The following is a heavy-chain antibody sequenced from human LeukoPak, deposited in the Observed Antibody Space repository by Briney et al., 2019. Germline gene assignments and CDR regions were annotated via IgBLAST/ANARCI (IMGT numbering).Heavy chain of an antibody. CDR2: ISWNSGTI. V-gene: IGHV3-9*01. CDR3: AKDPGASGYGVDY. CDR1: GFTFSSYA. J-gene: IGHJ4*02. Sequence: GGSLRLSCAASGFTFSSYAMHWVRQAPGKGLEWVSGISWNSGTIGYADSVKGRFTISRDNAKNSLYLQMNSLRAEDTALYYCAKDPGASGYGVDYWGQGTLVTVSS. D-gene: IGHD5-12*01.